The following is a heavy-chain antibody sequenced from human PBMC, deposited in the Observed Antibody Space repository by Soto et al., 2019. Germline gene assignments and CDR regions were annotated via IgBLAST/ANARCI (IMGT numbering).Heavy chain of an antibody. V-gene: IGHV3-66*01. CDR1: GFTVSSNY. Sequence: PGGSLRLSCAACGFTVSSNYMSWVRQAPGKGLEWVSVIYSGGSTYYADSVKGRFTISRDNSKNTLYLQMNSLRAEDTAVYYCARDIGYCSGGSCPPYYYGMDVWGQGTTVTVSS. CDR3: ARDIGYCSGGSCPPYYYGMDV. J-gene: IGHJ6*02. CDR2: IYSGGST. D-gene: IGHD2-15*01.